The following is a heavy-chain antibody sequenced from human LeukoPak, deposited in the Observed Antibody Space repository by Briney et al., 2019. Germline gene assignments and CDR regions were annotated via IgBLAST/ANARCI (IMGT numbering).Heavy chain of an antibody. V-gene: IGHV4-4*07. CDR2: IYKSGSNSENT. D-gene: IGHD2-15*01. CDR3: ARASLSIGGYSSFDY. J-gene: IGHJ4*02. Sequence: PSETLSLTCTVSGASIRRHYRSWIRQSAGKGLEWKGRIYKSGSNSENTNYNPSLESRVTVAAHTSNNQFSLTLSSVTAADTAVYYCARASLSIGGYSSFDYWGQGILVTVSS. CDR1: GASIRRHY.